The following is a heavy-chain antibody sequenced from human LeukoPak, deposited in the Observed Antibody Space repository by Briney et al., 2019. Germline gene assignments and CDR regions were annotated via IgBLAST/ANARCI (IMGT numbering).Heavy chain of an antibody. V-gene: IGHV1-69*13. CDR1: GGTFSSYA. Sequence: ASVKVSCKASGGTFSSYAISWVRQAPGQGLEWMGGIIPIFGTANYAQKFQGRVTITADESTSTAYMELSSLRSEDTAVYYCAKMRRGRYSDYEDSWGQGTLVTVSS. CDR2: IIPIFGTA. CDR3: AKMRRGRYSDYEDS. J-gene: IGHJ4*02. D-gene: IGHD5-12*01.